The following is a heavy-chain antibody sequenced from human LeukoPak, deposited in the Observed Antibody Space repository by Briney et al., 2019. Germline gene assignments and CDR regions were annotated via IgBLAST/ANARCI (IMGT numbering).Heavy chain of an antibody. D-gene: IGHD3-22*01. CDR2: ISGSGGST. Sequence: GGSLRLSCAVSGITLSNYGMSWVRQAPGKGLEWVAGISGSGGSTNYADSVKGRFTISRDNRKNTLYLQMNSLRVEDMAVYFCAKRGVVIRVILVGFHKEAYYFDSWGQGALVTVSS. J-gene: IGHJ4*02. CDR3: AKRGVVIRVILVGFHKEAYYFDS. CDR1: GITLSNYG. V-gene: IGHV3-23*01.